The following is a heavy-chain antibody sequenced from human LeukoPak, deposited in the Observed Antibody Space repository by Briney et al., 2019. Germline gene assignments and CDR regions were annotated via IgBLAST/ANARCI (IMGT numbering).Heavy chain of an antibody. Sequence: ASVKVSCKASGYTFTSYGISWVRQAPGQGLEWMGWISAYNGNTNYAQKLHGRVTMTTDTSTSTAYMELRSLRSDDTAVYYCARDRSRYGSGSVDYWGQGTLVTVSS. CDR1: GYTFTSYG. CDR3: ARDRSRYGSGSVDY. J-gene: IGHJ4*02. D-gene: IGHD3-10*01. CDR2: ISAYNGNT. V-gene: IGHV1-18*01.